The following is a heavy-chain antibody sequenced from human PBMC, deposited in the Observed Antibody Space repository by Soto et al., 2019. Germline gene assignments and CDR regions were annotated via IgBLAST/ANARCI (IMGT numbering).Heavy chain of an antibody. V-gene: IGHV3-33*01. J-gene: IGHJ6*02. CDR2: RWYVGSEK. D-gene: IGHD3-3*01. CDR1: GFAFNRYG. Sequence: QVQLVESGGSVVQPGRSLRLSCAASGFAFNRYGMHWVRQAPGKGLEWVAVRWYVGSEKYYADSVKGRFTISRDNSRSKLYLQRKSLRAEDAAVYYCARAAIFGVANHYYYFYYGMDVWGQGTTGTVSS. CDR3: ARAAIFGVANHYYYFYYGMDV.